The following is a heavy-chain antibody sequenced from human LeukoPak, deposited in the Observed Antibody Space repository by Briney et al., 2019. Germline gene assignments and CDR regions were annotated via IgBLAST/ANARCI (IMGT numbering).Heavy chain of an antibody. Sequence: ASVKVSCKASGYTFTGYYMHWVRQAPGQGLEWMGWINPNSGGTNYAQKFQGRVTMTRDTSISTAYMELSRLRSDDTAVYYCARDPARSSWPNWFDPWGQGTLVTVSS. V-gene: IGHV1-2*02. CDR2: INPNSGGT. CDR1: GYTFTGYY. CDR3: ARDPARSSWPNWFDP. D-gene: IGHD6-13*01. J-gene: IGHJ5*02.